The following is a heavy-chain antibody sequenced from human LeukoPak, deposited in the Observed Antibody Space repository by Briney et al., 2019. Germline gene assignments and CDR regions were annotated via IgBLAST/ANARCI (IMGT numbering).Heavy chain of an antibody. Sequence: GGSLRLSCAASGFTFSTYGMHWVRQAPGKGLEWVAFVRNNGSKKYYTNSVKGRFTISRDNSKNTLYLQMNSLRAEDTAVYYWAKDFWSGFYSHYMDVWGKGTTVTVSS. CDR3: AKDFWSGFYSHYMDV. V-gene: IGHV3-30*02. J-gene: IGHJ6*03. CDR2: VRNNGSKK. D-gene: IGHD3-3*01. CDR1: GFTFSTYG.